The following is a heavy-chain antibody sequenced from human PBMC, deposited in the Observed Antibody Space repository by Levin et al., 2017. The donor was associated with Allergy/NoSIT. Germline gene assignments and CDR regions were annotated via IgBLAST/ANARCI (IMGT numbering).Heavy chain of an antibody. V-gene: IGHV5-51*01. CDR1: GFSFATYW. CDR3: ARFVAGLPPDY. J-gene: IGHJ4*02. CDR2: ISPGDSDT. Sequence: GESLKISCKGSGFSFATYWIGWVRQMPGKGLEWMGIISPGDSDTRYSPSFQGQVTISADKSISTAYLQWSGLKASDTAMYYCARFVAGLPPDYWGQGTLVTVSS. D-gene: IGHD6-19*01.